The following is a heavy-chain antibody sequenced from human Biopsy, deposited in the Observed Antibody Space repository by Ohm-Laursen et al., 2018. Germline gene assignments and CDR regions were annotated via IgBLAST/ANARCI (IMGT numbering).Heavy chain of an antibody. J-gene: IGHJ5*02. CDR3: TRGGYYYDSLAYYYWFDP. CDR1: GGTFSNYG. D-gene: IGHD3-22*01. V-gene: IGHV1-2*02. CDR2: INAKTGDT. Sequence: ASVKVSCKVPGGTFSNYGVNWVRQAPGQGLEWLGWINAKTGDTNYAQKFQGRVTMTRDTSISTAYVDLGSLRSDDTAVYYCTRGGYYYDSLAYYYWFDPWGQGTLVTVSS.